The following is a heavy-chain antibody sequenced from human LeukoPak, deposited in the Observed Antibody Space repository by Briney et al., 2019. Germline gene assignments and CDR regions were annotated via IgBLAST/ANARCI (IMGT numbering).Heavy chain of an antibody. V-gene: IGHV3-53*01. CDR2: IYSGGST. Sequence: GGSLRLSCAASGFTVSSNYMSWVRQAPGKGLEWVSVIYSGGSTYYADSVKGRFTISRDNSKNTLYLQMNSLRVEDAAVYYCARGLMYYDSSGFGDYWGQGTLVTVSS. CDR1: GFTVSSNY. CDR3: ARGLMYYDSSGFGDY. D-gene: IGHD3-22*01. J-gene: IGHJ4*02.